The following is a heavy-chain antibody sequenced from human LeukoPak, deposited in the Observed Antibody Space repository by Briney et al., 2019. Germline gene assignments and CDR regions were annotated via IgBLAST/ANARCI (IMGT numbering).Heavy chain of an antibody. CDR1: GFTSVNYG. Sequence: GGSLRLSCAASGFTSVNYGFHWVRQAPVKALEWVAFISYNGNQKYGDSVKGRFTISRDNSKNTLYLQMNGLRPEDTAVYYCARDPLDISRWTNAFDIWGQGTMVTVSS. D-gene: IGHD2-2*03. J-gene: IGHJ3*02. CDR3: ARDPLDISRWTNAFDI. V-gene: IGHV3-30-3*01. CDR2: ISYNGNQ.